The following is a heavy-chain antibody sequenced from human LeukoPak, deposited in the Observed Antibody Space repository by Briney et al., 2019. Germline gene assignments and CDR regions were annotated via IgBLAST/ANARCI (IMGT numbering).Heavy chain of an antibody. D-gene: IGHD3/OR15-3a*01. Sequence: SVKVSCKASGGTFSSYAISWVRQAPGQGLEWMGGIIPIFGTANYTQKFQGRVTITADESTSTAYMELSSLRSEDTAVYYCARRTGLSGLVDYWGQGTLVTVSS. V-gene: IGHV1-69*01. CDR2: IIPIFGTA. J-gene: IGHJ4*02. CDR1: GGTFSSYA. CDR3: ARRTGLSGLVDY.